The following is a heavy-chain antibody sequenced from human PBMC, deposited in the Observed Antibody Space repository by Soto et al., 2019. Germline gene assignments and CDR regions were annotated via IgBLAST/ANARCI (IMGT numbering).Heavy chain of an antibody. D-gene: IGHD3-16*01. CDR2: LIPFLSST. CDR1: GGTFASYS. V-gene: IGHV1-69*01. J-gene: IGHJ5*02. Sequence: QVQLVQSGAEVKKPGSSVKVSCKAFGGTFASYSISWVRQAPGQGLEWMGGLIPFLSSTKFAQNFQGRVILSAEESLSTVYMEVRGLRSEDTAVYYCARGSGGYDVWGGSHALSRVGGFDPWGQGTLVTVSS. CDR3: ARGSGGYDVWGGSHALSRVGGFDP.